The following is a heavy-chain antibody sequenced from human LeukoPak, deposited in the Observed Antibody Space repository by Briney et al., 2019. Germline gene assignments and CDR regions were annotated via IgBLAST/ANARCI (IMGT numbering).Heavy chain of an antibody. CDR3: ARGAITTYYYDSSGYYAPFDY. D-gene: IGHD3-22*01. CDR2: ISAYNGNT. CDR1: GYTFTSYG. V-gene: IGHV1-18*01. Sequence: GASVKVSCKASGYTFTSYGISWVRQAPGQGLEWMGWISAYNGNTNYAQKLQGRVTMTTDTSTSTAYMELRSLRSDDTAVYYCARGAITTYYYDSSGYYAPFDYWGQGTLVTVSS. J-gene: IGHJ4*02.